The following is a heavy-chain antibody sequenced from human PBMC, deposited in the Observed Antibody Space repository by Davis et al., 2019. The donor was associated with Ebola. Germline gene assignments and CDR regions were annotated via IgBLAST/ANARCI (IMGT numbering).Heavy chain of an antibody. Sequence: SETLSLTCTVSGGSISSSTYYWGWIRQPPGKGLEWSGSIYYSGNTYYNPSLKSRATISVDTSKNQFSLKLSSVTAADTAVYYCARLYYDFWSGYSLPSGYFDYWGQGTLVTVSS. J-gene: IGHJ4*02. V-gene: IGHV4-39*01. CDR3: ARLYYDFWSGYSLPSGYFDY. CDR2: IYYSGNT. CDR1: GGSISSSTYY. D-gene: IGHD3-3*01.